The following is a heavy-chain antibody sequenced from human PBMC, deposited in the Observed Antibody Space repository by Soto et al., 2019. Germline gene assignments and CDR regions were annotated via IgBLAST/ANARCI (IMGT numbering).Heavy chain of an antibody. CDR3: ARQGMSSRPEYGMDV. V-gene: IGHV5-51*01. J-gene: IGHJ6*02. CDR2: IHSSDSDT. CDR1: GYSFSSYW. D-gene: IGHD3-10*01. Sequence: GESLKISCKGSGYSFSSYWIGWVRQMPGKGLEWMGLIHSSDSDTRYNPSFQGHVTMSVDKSISTAYLQWSSLKASDTAMYYCARQGMSSRPEYGMDVWGQGTTVTVSS.